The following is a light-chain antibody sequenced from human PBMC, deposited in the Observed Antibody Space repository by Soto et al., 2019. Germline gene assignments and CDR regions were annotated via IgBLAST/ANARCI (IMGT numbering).Light chain of an antibody. CDR2: DAS. CDR3: QHRSNWPRT. J-gene: IGKJ1*01. Sequence: EIVLTQSPATLSLSPGERATLSCRASQSVSTYLAWYQQKPGQAPRLLIHDASNRATGIPARFSGSGAGTDFTLTISRLEHEDFAVYYCQHRSNWPRTFGQGTKVEIK. V-gene: IGKV3-11*01. CDR1: QSVSTY.